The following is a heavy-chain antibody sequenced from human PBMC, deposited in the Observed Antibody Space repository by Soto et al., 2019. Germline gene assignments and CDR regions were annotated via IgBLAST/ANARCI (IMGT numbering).Heavy chain of an antibody. CDR2: ISGSGGST. Sequence: GVSLRLSFASSGFNFSSYVMSWFRQSPGKGLEWVSAISGSGGSTYYADSVKGRFTISRDNAKNSLYLQMNSLRAEDTAFYYCARDVWSRASGPPDSWGQGTLVTVSS. J-gene: IGHJ4*02. V-gene: IGHV3-23*01. D-gene: IGHD3-10*01. CDR3: ARDVWSRASGPPDS. CDR1: GFNFSSYV.